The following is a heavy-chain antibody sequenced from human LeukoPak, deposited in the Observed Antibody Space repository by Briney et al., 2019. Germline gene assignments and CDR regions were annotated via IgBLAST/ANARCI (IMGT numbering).Heavy chain of an antibody. Sequence: SETLSLTCAVYGGSFSGYYWSWIRQPPGKGLEWIGYIYHSGSTYYNPSLKSRVTISVDRSKNQFSLKLSSVTAADTAVYYCARGGYYDSSGSTGFWFDPWGQGTLVTVSS. J-gene: IGHJ5*02. CDR1: GGSFSGYY. CDR2: IYHSGST. V-gene: IGHV4-34*01. D-gene: IGHD3-22*01. CDR3: ARGGYYDSSGSTGFWFDP.